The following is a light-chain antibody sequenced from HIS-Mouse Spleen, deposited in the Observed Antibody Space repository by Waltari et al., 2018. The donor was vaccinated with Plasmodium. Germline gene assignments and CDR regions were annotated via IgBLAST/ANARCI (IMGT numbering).Light chain of an antibody. CDR3: QSYDSSNHGV. J-gene: IGLJ2*01. Sequence: NFMLTQPHSVSESPGKTVTLSCTRSRGSIASNYVPWYPQRPGSAPTTVIYEDNQRPSGVPDRFSGSIDRSSNSASLTISGLKTEDEADYYCQSYDSSNHGVFGGGTKLTVL. CDR1: RGSIASNY. CDR2: EDN. V-gene: IGLV6-57*04.